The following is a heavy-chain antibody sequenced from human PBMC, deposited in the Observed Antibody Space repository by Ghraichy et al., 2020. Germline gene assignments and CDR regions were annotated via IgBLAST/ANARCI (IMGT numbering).Heavy chain of an antibody. CDR2: ISGSGDTT. Sequence: GGSLRLSCAASGFTFSRYAMSWVRQAPGKGLEWVSVISGSGDTTYYTDSVKGRFTISRDNSMNTLYLQMNSLRAEDTAVYYCAKPFGMILGVGDDAFDIWGQGTMVTVSS. V-gene: IGHV3-23*01. J-gene: IGHJ3*02. D-gene: IGHD3-3*01. CDR3: AKPFGMILGVGDDAFDI. CDR1: GFTFSRYA.